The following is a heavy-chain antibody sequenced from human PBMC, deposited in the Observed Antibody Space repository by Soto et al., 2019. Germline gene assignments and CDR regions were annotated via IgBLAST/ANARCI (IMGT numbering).Heavy chain of an antibody. CDR1: GFAFTYHY. J-gene: IGHJ3*02. Sequence: EVQLVESGGGLVQPGESLRLSCAASGFAFTYHYMDWVRQAPGRGLEWVGRIRTKPKTYTTEFAAPVRGRFIISRDESKNSLSLQMNSLKTEDTAVYYCVRVRDGGAFDIWGQGTMVTVSS. D-gene: IGHD2-21*02. CDR2: IRTKPKTYTT. CDR3: VRVRDGGAFDI. V-gene: IGHV3-72*01.